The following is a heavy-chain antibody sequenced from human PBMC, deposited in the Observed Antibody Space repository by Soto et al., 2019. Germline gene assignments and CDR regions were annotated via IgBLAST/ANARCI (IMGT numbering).Heavy chain of an antibody. Sequence: EVQLVESGGGLVQPGGSLRLSCAASGFRFNIYSMNWVRQAPGKGLEWTAYMTSDTKTIKYAESVKGRFTISRDNDNNLVYLQMNSLRDEDTAVYYCARSVEGHFDYWGQVTVVTVSA. CDR2: MTSDTKTI. CDR1: GFRFNIYS. CDR3: ARSVEGHFDY. D-gene: IGHD6-19*01. J-gene: IGHJ4*02. V-gene: IGHV3-48*02.